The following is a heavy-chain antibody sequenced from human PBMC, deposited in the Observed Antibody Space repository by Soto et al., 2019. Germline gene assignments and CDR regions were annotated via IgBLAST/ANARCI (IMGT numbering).Heavy chain of an antibody. V-gene: IGHV3-74*01. CDR2: INSDGTVT. J-gene: IGHJ3*02. CDR1: GFSFSDYW. D-gene: IGHD2-21*01. Sequence: QLVESGGGLVQPGGSLRLSCGVSGFSFSDYWMHWVRQTPGKGLVWVSRINSDGTVTSYADFVKGRYTISRDNAKNTLYMQLISLRAEDTAVYYCTSASVADAFDIWGQGTLVAVSS. CDR3: TSASVADAFDI.